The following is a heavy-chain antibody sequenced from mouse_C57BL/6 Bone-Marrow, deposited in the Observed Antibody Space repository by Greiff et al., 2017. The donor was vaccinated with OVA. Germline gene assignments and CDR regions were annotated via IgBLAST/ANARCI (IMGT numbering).Heavy chain of an antibody. CDR2: INPSNGGT. CDR1: GYTFTSYW. V-gene: IGHV1-53*01. J-gene: IGHJ2*01. CDR3: ARSRYGNYFDY. Sequence: QVHVKQPGTELVKPGASVKLSCKASGYTFTSYWMHWVKQRPGQGLEWIGNINPSNGGTNYNEKFKSKATLTVDKSSSTAYMQLSSLTSEDSAVYYCARSRYGNYFDYWGQGTTLTVSS. D-gene: IGHD2-1*01.